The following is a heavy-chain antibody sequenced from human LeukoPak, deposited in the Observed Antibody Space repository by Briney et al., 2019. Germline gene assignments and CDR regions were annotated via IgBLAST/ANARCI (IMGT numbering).Heavy chain of an antibody. J-gene: IGHJ5*02. V-gene: IGHV4-39*01. CDR3: VRLFYYDSRGPPS. Sequence: SETLSLTCNVLGGSIRSSNYYWGWIRQPPGKGLEWIGSIYYSGSTYYNPPLKGRGTMSVDTSNNQFSLKLTSATATDTAVYYCVRLFYYDSRGPPSWGQGTLVTVSS. CDR1: GGSIRSSNYY. CDR2: IYYSGST. D-gene: IGHD3-22*01.